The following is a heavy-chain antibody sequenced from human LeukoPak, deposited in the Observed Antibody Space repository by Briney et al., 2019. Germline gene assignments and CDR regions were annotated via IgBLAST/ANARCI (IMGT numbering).Heavy chain of an antibody. D-gene: IGHD5-18*01. V-gene: IGHV3-74*01. CDR2: INSDGSST. CDR1: GFTFSSYW. Sequence: GGSLRLSCAASGFTFSSYWMHWVRQAPGKGLVWVSRINSDGSSTSYADSVKGRFTISRDNAKNTLYLQMNSLRAEDTAVYYCARGGGYSYGPFDYWGQGTLVTVSS. J-gene: IGHJ4*02. CDR3: ARGGGYSYGPFDY.